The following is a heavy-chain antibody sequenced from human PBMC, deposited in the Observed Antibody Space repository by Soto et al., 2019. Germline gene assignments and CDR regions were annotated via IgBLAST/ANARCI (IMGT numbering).Heavy chain of an antibody. Sequence: QVQLQESGPGLVKPSETLSLTCTVSGGSISTYYWTWIRQPPGKGLEWIGFIFYSGSTSYNPPPTXRXXISIDTSENQFSLKLNSVTAAATAVYYCASMIGDPVLSFDSWGQGTLVAVSS. V-gene: IGHV4-59*01. D-gene: IGHD3-10*02. CDR2: IFYSGST. CDR1: GGSISTYY. CDR3: ASMIGDPVLSFDS. J-gene: IGHJ4*02.